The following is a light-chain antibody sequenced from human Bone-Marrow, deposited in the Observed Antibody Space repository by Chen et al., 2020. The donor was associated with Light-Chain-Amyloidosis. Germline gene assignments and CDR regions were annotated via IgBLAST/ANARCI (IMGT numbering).Light chain of an antibody. J-gene: IGLJ2*01. Sequence: QSALTQPPSASGSPGQSVTISCTGTSSDVGGYNYVSWYQQHPGKAPKLMIYEVSKRPSGVPDRFSGSKYGNTAPLTVSGLQAEDEADYYCSSYAGSNNFVVFGGGTKLTVL. CDR3: SSYAGSNNFVV. CDR1: SSDVGGYNY. V-gene: IGLV2-8*01. CDR2: EVS.